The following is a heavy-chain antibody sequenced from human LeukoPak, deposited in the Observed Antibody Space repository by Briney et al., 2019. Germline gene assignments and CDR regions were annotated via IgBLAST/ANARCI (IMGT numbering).Heavy chain of an antibody. V-gene: IGHV3-23*01. CDR2: ISGSGGST. J-gene: IGHJ4*02. CDR3: AKDRAYDSSGYADN. D-gene: IGHD3-22*01. CDR1: GFTFSSYA. Sequence: GGSLRLSCAASGFTFSSYAMSWVRQAPGKGLEWVSAISGSGGSTYYADSVKGRFTISRDNSKNTLYLQMNSLRAEDTGVYYSAKDRAYDSSGYADNCGQGTLVTVSS.